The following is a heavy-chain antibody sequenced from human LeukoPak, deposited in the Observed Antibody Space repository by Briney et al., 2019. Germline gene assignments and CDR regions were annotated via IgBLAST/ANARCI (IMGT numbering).Heavy chain of an antibody. CDR3: ARDYGGDRNDFRRGYFDY. V-gene: IGHV3-21*01. D-gene: IGHD1-1*01. J-gene: IGHJ4*02. CDR2: ISSGSSYI. Sequence: PGGSLRLSCAASGFTFSSYSMNWVRQAPGKGLEWVSSISSGSSYIYYADSVKGRFTISRDNAKNSLYLQMNSLRAEDTAVYYCARDYGGDRNDFRRGYFDYWGQGTLVTASS. CDR1: GFTFSSYS.